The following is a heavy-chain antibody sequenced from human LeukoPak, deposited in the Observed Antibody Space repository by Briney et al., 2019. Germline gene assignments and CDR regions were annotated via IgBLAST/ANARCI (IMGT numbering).Heavy chain of an antibody. CDR2: INPNSGGT. Sequence: GASVKVSCKASGYTFTGYYMHWVRQAPGQGLEWMGWINPNSGGTNYAQKFQGRVTMTRDTSISTAYMELSRLRSDDTAVYFCVSGIETALTPNSEYFHYWGQGALVTVSP. D-gene: IGHD4-17*01. CDR1: GYTFTGYY. V-gene: IGHV1-2*02. CDR3: VSGIETALTPNSEYFHY. J-gene: IGHJ1*01.